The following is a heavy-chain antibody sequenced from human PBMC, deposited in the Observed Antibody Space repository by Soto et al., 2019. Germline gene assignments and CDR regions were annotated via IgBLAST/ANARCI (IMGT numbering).Heavy chain of an antibody. CDR1: GGSISSSSYY. CDR3: ARHVRVLEWPQPYYFDY. J-gene: IGHJ4*02. CDR2: IYYSGST. V-gene: IGHV4-39*01. D-gene: IGHD3-3*01. Sequence: SETLSLTCTVSGGSISSSSYYWGWIRQPPGKGLEWIGSIYYSGSTYYNPSLKSRVTISVDTSKNQFSLKLSSVTAADTAVYYCARHVRVLEWPQPYYFDYWGQGTLVTVSS.